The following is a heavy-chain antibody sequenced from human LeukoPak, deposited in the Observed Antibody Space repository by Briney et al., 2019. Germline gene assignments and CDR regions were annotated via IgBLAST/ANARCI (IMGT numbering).Heavy chain of an antibody. CDR3: ARDLSTSLPGGFDY. CDR2: INPNSKTI. Sequence: PGGSLRLSCAASGFTFSDFSMNWVRQAPGKGLEDIAYINPNSKTISYADSVKGRFTISRDNAKNSLYLQMDSLRVEDTAVYYCARDLSTSLPGGFDYWGQGTLVTVSS. J-gene: IGHJ4*02. V-gene: IGHV3-48*01. CDR1: GFTFSDFS. D-gene: IGHD2-2*01.